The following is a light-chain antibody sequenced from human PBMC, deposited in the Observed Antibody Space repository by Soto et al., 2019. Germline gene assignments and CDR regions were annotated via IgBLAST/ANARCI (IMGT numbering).Light chain of an antibody. Sequence: QSVLSQPASVSASPGQSITISCTGTSSDVGSSNLVSWYQQHPGKVPKLMIYEGSKRPSGVSNRFSGSKSGNAASLTISGLQAEDEADYYCCSYTGSTNYYVFGIGTKLTVL. V-gene: IGLV2-23*01. CDR1: SSDVGSSNL. J-gene: IGLJ1*01. CDR2: EGS. CDR3: CSYTGSTNYYV.